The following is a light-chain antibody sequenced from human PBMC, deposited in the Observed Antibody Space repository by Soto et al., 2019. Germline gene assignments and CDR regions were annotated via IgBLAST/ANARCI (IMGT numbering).Light chain of an antibody. V-gene: IGKV2-30*01. CDR1: QSLVYSDGNAY. J-gene: IGKJ2*01. CDR2: KVS. CDR3: LQGPHWPPYT. Sequence: DVVMTQSPLSLPVTLGQPASISCRSSQSLVYSDGNAYLNWFPQRPGQTPRRLIYKVSYRASGVLARFTVNGAGTDVPLIISRVGAENVGVYDHLQGPHWPPYTLDQGTKLDLK.